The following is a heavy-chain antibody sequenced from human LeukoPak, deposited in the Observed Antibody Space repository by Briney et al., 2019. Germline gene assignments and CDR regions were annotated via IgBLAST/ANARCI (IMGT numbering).Heavy chain of an antibody. D-gene: IGHD6-19*01. J-gene: IGHJ4*02. CDR1: GFTFSSYA. CDR3: ASSHIAVAGTIDY. CDR2: ISGSGGST. V-gene: IGHV3-23*01. Sequence: QSGGSLRLSCAASGFTFSSYAMSWVRQAPGKGLEWVSAISGSGGSTYYADSVKGRFTISRDNSKNTLYLQMNSLRAEDTAVYYCASSHIAVAGTIDYWGQGTLVTVSS.